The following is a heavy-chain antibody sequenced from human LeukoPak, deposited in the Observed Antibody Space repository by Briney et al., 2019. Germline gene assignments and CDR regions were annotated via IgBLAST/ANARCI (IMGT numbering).Heavy chain of an antibody. D-gene: IGHD3-9*01. CDR3: ARGTQYYDILTGYQYYFDY. J-gene: IGHJ4*02. Sequence: SETLSLTCTVSGGSISSYYWSWIRQPPGKGLEWIGYIYYSGSTNYNPSLKSRVTISVDTSKNQFSLKLSSVTAADTAVYYCARGTQYYDILTGYQYYFDYWGQGTLVTVSS. V-gene: IGHV4-59*01. CDR2: IYYSGST. CDR1: GGSISSYY.